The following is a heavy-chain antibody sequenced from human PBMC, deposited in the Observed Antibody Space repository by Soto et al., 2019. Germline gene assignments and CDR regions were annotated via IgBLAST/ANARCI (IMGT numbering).Heavy chain of an antibody. CDR2: VYYSGSV. D-gene: IGHD3-10*01. Sequence: PSETLAVGCNFSGVSLTVYHWNWIRQPPGKTLEWIGSVYYSGSVSYNPSLKGRASISVDRSKNQFSLRLTSVTAADTAVYYCARRLNLGSFDHWGQGTMVTVSS. V-gene: IGHV4-59*01. CDR1: GVSLTVYH. CDR3: ARRLNLGSFDH. J-gene: IGHJ5*02.